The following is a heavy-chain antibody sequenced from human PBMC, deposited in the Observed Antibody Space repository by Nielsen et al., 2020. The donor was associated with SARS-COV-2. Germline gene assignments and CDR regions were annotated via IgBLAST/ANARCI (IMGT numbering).Heavy chain of an antibody. J-gene: IGHJ4*02. Sequence: SVKVSCKASGGAFSSYAISWVRQAPGQGLEWMGGIIPIFGTANYAQKFQGRVTITADESTSTAYMELSSLRSEDTAVYYCARSYPYSYGQEGIDYWGQGTLVTVSS. CDR3: ARSYPYSYGQEGIDY. D-gene: IGHD5-18*01. V-gene: IGHV1-69*13. CDR2: IIPIFGTA. CDR1: GGAFSSYA.